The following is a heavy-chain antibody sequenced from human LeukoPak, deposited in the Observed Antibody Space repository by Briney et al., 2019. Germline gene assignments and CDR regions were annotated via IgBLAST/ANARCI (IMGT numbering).Heavy chain of an antibody. Sequence: ASVKVSCKASGYTFTSYDINWVRQATGQGLEWMGWMNPNSGNTGYAQKFQGRVTMTRNTSISTAYMELSSLRSGDTAVYYCARVPPVLRYFDWFPIYGMDVWGQGTTVTVSS. J-gene: IGHJ6*02. D-gene: IGHD3-9*01. V-gene: IGHV1-8*01. CDR2: MNPNSGNT. CDR3: ARVPPVLRYFDWFPIYGMDV. CDR1: GYTFTSYD.